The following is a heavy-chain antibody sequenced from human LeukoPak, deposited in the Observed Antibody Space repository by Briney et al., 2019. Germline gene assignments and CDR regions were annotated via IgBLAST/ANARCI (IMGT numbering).Heavy chain of an antibody. CDR3: ARDNDYGDYRLDY. CDR2: INWNGGST. D-gene: IGHD4-17*01. J-gene: IGHJ4*02. CDR1: GFTFDDYG. V-gene: IGHV3-20*04. Sequence: GGSLRLSCAASGFTFDDYGMNWVRQPPGKGLEWVCNINWNGGSTSYADSLKGRLTISRDNAKSSLYLQMNSLRAEDTAVYYCARDNDYGDYRLDYWGQGTLVTVSS.